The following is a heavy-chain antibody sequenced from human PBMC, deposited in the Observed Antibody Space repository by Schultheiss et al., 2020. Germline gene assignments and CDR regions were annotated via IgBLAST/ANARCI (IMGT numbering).Heavy chain of an antibody. J-gene: IGHJ6*03. CDR3: ARVGGSSSWGSYYMDV. CDR1: GYTFTSYD. V-gene: IGHV1-8*01. CDR2: MNPNSGNT. D-gene: IGHD6-6*01. Sequence: ASVKVSCKASGYTFTSYDINWVRQATGQGLEWMGWMNPNSGNTGYAQKFQGRVTMTRNTSISTAYMELSSLRSEDTAVYYCARVGGSSSWGSYYMDVWGKGTTVTVSS.